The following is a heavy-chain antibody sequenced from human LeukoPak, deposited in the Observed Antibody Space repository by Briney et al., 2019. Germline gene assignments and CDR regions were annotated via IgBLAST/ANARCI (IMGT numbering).Heavy chain of an antibody. CDR2: INTDGSGT. V-gene: IGHV3-74*03. Sequence: GGSLRLSCAASGFTFTSYWMHWVRQAPGKGLVRVSRINTDGSGTTYADSVEGRFTISRDNAKNTLSLQMNSLRAEDTAVYYCARGGSPPEALGDTFDIWGQGTMVTVSS. CDR3: ARGGSPPEALGDTFDI. CDR1: GFTFTSYW. D-gene: IGHD1-26*01. J-gene: IGHJ3*02.